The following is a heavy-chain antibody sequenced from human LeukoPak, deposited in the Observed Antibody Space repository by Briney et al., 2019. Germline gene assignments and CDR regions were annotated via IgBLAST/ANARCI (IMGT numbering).Heavy chain of an antibody. CDR3: AREIAVAGTDLDY. Sequence: GESLKISCKGSGYSFTSYWISWVRQMPGKGLEWMGRIDPSDSYTSYSPSFQGHVTISADKSLSTAYLQRSSLKASDTAMYYCAREIAVAGTDLDYWGQGTLVTVSS. CDR2: IDPSDSYT. CDR1: GYSFTSYW. V-gene: IGHV5-10-1*01. J-gene: IGHJ4*02. D-gene: IGHD6-19*01.